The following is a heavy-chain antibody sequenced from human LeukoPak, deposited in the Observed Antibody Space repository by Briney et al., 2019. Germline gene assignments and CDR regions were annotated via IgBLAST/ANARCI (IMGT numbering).Heavy chain of an antibody. V-gene: IGHV4-61*02. Sequence: SQTLSLTCTVSGGSISGGSYYWSWIRQPAGKGLEWIGRIYTSGSTNYNPSLKSRVTISVDTSKNQFSLKLSSVTAADTAVYYCASSKRGYSGYAGYSDYWGQGTLVIVSS. CDR3: ASSKRGYSGYAGYSDY. D-gene: IGHD5-12*01. J-gene: IGHJ4*02. CDR2: IYTSGST. CDR1: GGSISGGSYY.